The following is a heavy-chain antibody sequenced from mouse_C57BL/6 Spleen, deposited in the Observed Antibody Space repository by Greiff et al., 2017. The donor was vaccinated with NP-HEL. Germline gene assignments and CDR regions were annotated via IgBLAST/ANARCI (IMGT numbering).Heavy chain of an antibody. J-gene: IGHJ3*01. CDR2: ISNLAYSI. CDR1: GFTFSDYG. V-gene: IGHV5-15*01. Sequence: EVKLMESGGGLVQPGGSLKLSCAASGFTFSDYGMAWVRQAPRKGPEWVAFISNLAYSIYYADTVTGRFTISRENAKNTLYLEMSSLRSEDTAMYYCARLDGYQFAYWGQGTLVTVSA. D-gene: IGHD2-3*01. CDR3: ARLDGYQFAY.